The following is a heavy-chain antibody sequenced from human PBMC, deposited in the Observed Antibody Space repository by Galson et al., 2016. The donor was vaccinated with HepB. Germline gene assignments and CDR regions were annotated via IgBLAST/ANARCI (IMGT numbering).Heavy chain of an antibody. Sequence: SLRLSCAASGFTFTTHGMHWVRQAPGKGLEWVAVISYDGSNKYYADSVKGRFTISRDNSKNTLYLQMNSLRADDMAVYYCAKGPTRYFYGMDVWGQGTTVTVSS. CDR1: GFTFTTHG. CDR2: ISYDGSNK. CDR3: AKGPTRYFYGMDV. V-gene: IGHV3-30*18. J-gene: IGHJ6*02.